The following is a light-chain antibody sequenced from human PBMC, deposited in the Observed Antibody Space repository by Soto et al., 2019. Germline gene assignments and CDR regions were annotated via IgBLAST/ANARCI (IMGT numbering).Light chain of an antibody. Sequence: QSVLTQPPSVTGAPGQRVTISCTGSNSNIGAGYPVHWYQQFPGAAPKLLIYADTHRPSGVPDRFSGSKSGTSASLAITGLQAEDEADFYCQSYDSNLISLIFGGGTKLTVL. V-gene: IGLV1-40*01. CDR2: ADT. CDR1: NSNIGAGYP. J-gene: IGLJ2*01. CDR3: QSYDSNLISLI.